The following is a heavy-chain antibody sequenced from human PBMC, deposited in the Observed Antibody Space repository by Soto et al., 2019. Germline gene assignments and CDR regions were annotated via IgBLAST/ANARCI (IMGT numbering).Heavy chain of an antibody. CDR3: ATPVPFAGSLNWLDP. D-gene: IGHD3-10*01. V-gene: IGHV3-11*01. CDR1: GFSFSDYF. Sequence: PGGSLRLSCAASGFSFSDYFMNWIRQAPGKGLEWVSYISSTGDTIYYADSVKGRFTISRDNAKNSLFLQMNSLRAEDTAVYYCATPVPFAGSLNWLDPWGQGTLVTVSS. J-gene: IGHJ5*02. CDR2: ISSTGDTI.